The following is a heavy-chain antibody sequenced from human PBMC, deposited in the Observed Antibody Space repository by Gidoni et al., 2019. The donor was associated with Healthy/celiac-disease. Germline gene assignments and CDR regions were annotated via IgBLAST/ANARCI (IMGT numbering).Heavy chain of an antibody. Sequence: EVQLVESGGGLVQPGGSLRLSCAASGFTVSSNYMSWVRQAPGKGLEWVSVIYSGGRTYYADSVKGRFTISRDNSKNTLYLQMNRLRAEDTAVYYCARASSIYDIADAFDIWGQGTMVTVSS. CDR2: IYSGGRT. J-gene: IGHJ3*02. V-gene: IGHV3-66*01. CDR3: ARASSIYDIADAFDI. D-gene: IGHD3-9*01. CDR1: GFTVSSNY.